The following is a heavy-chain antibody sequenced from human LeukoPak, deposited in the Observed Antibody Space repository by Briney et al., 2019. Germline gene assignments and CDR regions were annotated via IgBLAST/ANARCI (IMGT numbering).Heavy chain of an antibody. J-gene: IGHJ6*03. CDR2: INNDGRST. Sequence: GGSLRLSCAASGFTFSSYWMHWVRQAPGKGLVGVSRINNDGRSTNYADSVKGRFTISRDNAKNTLYLQMNSLRAEDTAVYYCARSGIKMVRGVIIKSPYHMDVWGKGTTVTVSS. CDR3: ARSGIKMVRGVIIKSPYHMDV. V-gene: IGHV3-74*01. CDR1: GFTFSSYW. D-gene: IGHD3-10*01.